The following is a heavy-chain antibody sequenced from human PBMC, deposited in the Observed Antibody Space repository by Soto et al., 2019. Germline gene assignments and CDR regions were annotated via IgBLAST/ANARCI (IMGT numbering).Heavy chain of an antibody. CDR3: ARGGWDYYLDV. Sequence: QVQLQQWGAGLLKTSETLSLICAVYGGSFSGDYWYWIRQPPGKGLECIGEINHSGSTNYNPSLKSRVTISVDTSKNQVSLKLSSVTAADTAVYYCARGGWDYYLDVCCKGTKVTVSS. CDR2: INHSGST. D-gene: IGHD3-16*01. CDR1: GGSFSGDY. J-gene: IGHJ6*03. V-gene: IGHV4-34*01.